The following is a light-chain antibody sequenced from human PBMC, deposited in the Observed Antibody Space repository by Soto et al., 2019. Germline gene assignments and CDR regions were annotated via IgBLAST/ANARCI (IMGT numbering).Light chain of an antibody. CDR1: SSDVGGYNY. V-gene: IGLV2-14*01. CDR2: EVS. Sequence: QSVLTQPASVSRSPGQSITISCTGTSSDVGGYNYVSWYQQHPGKAPKLMIYEVSNRPSGVSNRFSGSKSGNTASLTISGLQAEDEADYYCSSYTSSSTLVFGGGTKLTVL. CDR3: SSYTSSSTLV. J-gene: IGLJ2*01.